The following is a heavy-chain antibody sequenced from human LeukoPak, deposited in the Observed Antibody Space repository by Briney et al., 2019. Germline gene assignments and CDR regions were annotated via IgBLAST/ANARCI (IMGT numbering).Heavy chain of an antibody. V-gene: IGHV1-46*01. CDR2: INPSGGST. Sequence: ASVKVSCKASGYTFTSYYMHWVRQAPGQGLEGMGIINPSGGSTSYAQKFQGRVTITADKSTSTAYMELSSLRSEDTAVYYCARDRGHDSSGYYYYYFDYWGQGTLVTVSS. CDR1: GYTFTSYY. D-gene: IGHD3-22*01. J-gene: IGHJ4*02. CDR3: ARDRGHDSSGYYYYYFDY.